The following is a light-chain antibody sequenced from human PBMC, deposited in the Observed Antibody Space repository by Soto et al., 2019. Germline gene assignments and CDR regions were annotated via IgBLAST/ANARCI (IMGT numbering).Light chain of an antibody. V-gene: IGLV2-8*01. CDR1: SSDVGGYNY. CDR2: EVS. J-gene: IGLJ2*01. CDR3: SSYAGSNPV. Sequence: QSVLTQPPSASGSPGQSVTISCTGTSSDVGGYNYVSWYQQHPGKAPNLMIYEVSKRPSGVPDRFSGSKSGNTASLTVSGLQAEDEADYYCSSYAGSNPVFGGGTKLTVL.